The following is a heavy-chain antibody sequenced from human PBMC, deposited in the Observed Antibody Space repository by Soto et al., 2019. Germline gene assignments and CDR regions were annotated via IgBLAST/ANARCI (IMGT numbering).Heavy chain of an antibody. J-gene: IGHJ6*02. CDR3: ASQSLVGASPPEYYYYGMDV. D-gene: IGHD1-26*01. V-gene: IGHV1-2*04. Sequence: GASVKVSCKASGYTFTGYYMHWGRQAPGQGLEWMGWINPNSGGTNYAQKFQGWVTMTRDTSISTAYMELSRLRSDDTAVYYCASQSLVGASPPEYYYYGMDVWGQGTTVTVSS. CDR2: INPNSGGT. CDR1: GYTFTGYY.